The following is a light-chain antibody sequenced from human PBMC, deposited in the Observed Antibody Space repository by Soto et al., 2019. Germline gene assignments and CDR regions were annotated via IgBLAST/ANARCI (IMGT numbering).Light chain of an antibody. Sequence: QSVLTQPPSVSGAPGQRVTISCTGSSSNIGAGYDVHWYQQLPGTAPKLLIYGHSNRPSGVPDRFSGSKSGTSASLAITGLQAEDEADYYCQSYDSSLEVFGGGTKVTVL. J-gene: IGLJ2*01. CDR2: GHS. CDR3: QSYDSSLEV. V-gene: IGLV1-40*01. CDR1: SSNIGAGYD.